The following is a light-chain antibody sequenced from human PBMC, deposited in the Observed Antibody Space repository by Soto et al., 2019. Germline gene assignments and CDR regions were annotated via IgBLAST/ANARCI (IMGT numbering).Light chain of an antibody. J-gene: IGKJ1*01. CDR3: PQYYKSLWT. CDR2: GAS. V-gene: IGKV3-15*01. Sequence: EIVMTQSPATLSVSPGERATLSCRASQSVNSNLAWYQQKPGQAPRLLIYGASTRATGIPARFSRSGSGTVFTITIVSPHSEDLPVYYCPQYYKSLWTFGQGTKVEIE. CDR1: QSVNSN.